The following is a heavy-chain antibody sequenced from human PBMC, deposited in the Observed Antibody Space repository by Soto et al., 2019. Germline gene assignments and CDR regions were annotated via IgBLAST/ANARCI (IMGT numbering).Heavy chain of an antibody. J-gene: IGHJ4*02. V-gene: IGHV1-2*02. Sequence: GASIKVPCKASGYTFTGVYMHWVRQAPGQGLEWMGWISPNSGGTDYAEKFQGRVTMTRDTSSSTVYVEVSRLKSDDTAVYYCARGGRYYDTPARDGLDSWGQGTLVTVS. CDR1: GYTFTGVY. CDR2: ISPNSGGT. D-gene: IGHD3-22*01. CDR3: ARGGRYYDTPARDGLDS.